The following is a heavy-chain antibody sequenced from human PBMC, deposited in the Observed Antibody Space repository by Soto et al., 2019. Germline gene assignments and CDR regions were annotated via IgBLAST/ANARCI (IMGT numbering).Heavy chain of an antibody. CDR3: ARHQKTTVTTAGFDY. CDR2: IYYSGST. CDR1: GFTLSDHY. J-gene: IGHJ4*02. Sequence: PGGSLRLSCAGSGFTLSDHYIDWIRQPPGKGLEWIGSIYYSGSTYYNPSLKSRVTISVDTSKNQFSLKLSSVTAADTAVYYCARHQKTTVTTAGFDYWGQGTLVTVSS. V-gene: IGHV4-39*01. D-gene: IGHD4-17*01.